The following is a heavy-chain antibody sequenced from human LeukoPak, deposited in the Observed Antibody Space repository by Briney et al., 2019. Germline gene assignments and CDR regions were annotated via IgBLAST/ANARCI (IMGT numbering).Heavy chain of an antibody. CDR2: IWYDGSNK. CDR1: GFTFSGYG. Sequence: GGSLRLSRAASGFTFSGYGMHWVRQAPGKGLEWVAVIWYDGSNKYYADSVKGRFTISRDNSKNTLYLQMNSLRAEDTAVYYCARDSSGYLTSFDYWGQGTLVTVSS. CDR3: ARDSSGYLTSFDY. V-gene: IGHV3-33*01. D-gene: IGHD3-22*01. J-gene: IGHJ4*02.